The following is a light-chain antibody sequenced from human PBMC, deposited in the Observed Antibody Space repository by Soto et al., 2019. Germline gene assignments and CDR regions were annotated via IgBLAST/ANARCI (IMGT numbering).Light chain of an antibody. CDR2: DAS. J-gene: IGKJ1*01. V-gene: IGKV3-11*01. CDR3: QQRSNWWT. Sequence: EIEVTQSPATLSLSPGERATLSCRASQSVSNYLAWYQQKPGQAPRLLIYDASNRATGIPARFSGSGFGTDFTLTISSLEPEDFAVYYCQQRSNWWTFGQGTKVEI. CDR1: QSVSNY.